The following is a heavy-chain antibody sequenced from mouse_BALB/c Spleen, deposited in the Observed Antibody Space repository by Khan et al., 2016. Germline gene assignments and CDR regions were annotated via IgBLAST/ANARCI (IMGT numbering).Heavy chain of an antibody. J-gene: IGHJ1*01. D-gene: IGHD1-3*01. CDR3: VRQSVRWYFDV. V-gene: IGHV10-1*02. CDR2: IRTKSNNLST. CDR1: GFTFNTYA. Sequence: EVQLQESGGGLVQPKGSLKLSCAASGFTFNTYAMDWVRQAPGQGLEWVARIRTKSNNLSTYYADSVKDRFTISRDDSQSMLYLQMNNLKTEDAAMYCCVRQSVRWYFDVWGAGTTVTVSS.